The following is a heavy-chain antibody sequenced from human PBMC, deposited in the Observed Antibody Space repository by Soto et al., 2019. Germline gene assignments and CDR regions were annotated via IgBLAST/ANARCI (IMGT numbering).Heavy chain of an antibody. CDR3: TTESYYDFWSGQRITFDY. J-gene: IGHJ4*02. Sequence: GGSLRLSCAASGFTFSNAWMSWVRQAPGKGLEWVGRIKSKTDGGTTDYAAPVKGRFTISRDDSKNTLYLQMNSLKTEDTAVYYCTTESYYDFWSGQRITFDYWGQGTLVTVSS. CDR1: GFTFSNAW. V-gene: IGHV3-15*01. CDR2: IKSKTDGGTT. D-gene: IGHD3-3*01.